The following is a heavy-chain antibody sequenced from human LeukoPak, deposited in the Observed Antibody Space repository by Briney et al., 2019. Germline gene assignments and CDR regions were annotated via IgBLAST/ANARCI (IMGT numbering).Heavy chain of an antibody. D-gene: IGHD3-10*01. J-gene: IGHJ6*02. V-gene: IGHV3-48*04. Sequence: GGSLRLSCAASGFTFSSYSMNWVRQAPGKGLEWVSYISSSSSTIYYADSVKGRFTISRDNAKNSLYLQMNSLRAEDTAVYYCARTGSVRGVISYYYYYGMDVWGQGTTVTVSS. CDR3: ARTGSVRGVISYYYYYGMDV. CDR1: GFTFSSYS. CDR2: ISSSSSTI.